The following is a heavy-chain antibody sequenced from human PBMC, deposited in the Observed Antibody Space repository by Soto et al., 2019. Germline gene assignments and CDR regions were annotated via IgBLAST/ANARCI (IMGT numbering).Heavy chain of an antibody. V-gene: IGHV1-8*01. CDR1: EYTFTNYD. CDR3: ARVRAGGGNSGRWFDP. D-gene: IGHD2-21*02. J-gene: IGHJ5*02. Sequence: QVQLVQSGAEVKKPGASVKVSCKASEYTFTNYDINWVRQATGQGLEWMGWMNPNSANTGYAQKFQGRLMMTRNTSISTAYMELSSLRSEDTAVYYCARVRAGGGNSGRWFDPWGQGTLVTVSS. CDR2: MNPNSANT.